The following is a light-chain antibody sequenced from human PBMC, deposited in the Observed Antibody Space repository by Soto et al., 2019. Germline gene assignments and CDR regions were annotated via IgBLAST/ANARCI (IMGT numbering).Light chain of an antibody. J-gene: IGKJ1*01. CDR2: KAS. V-gene: IGKV1-5*03. Sequence: DIQMTQSPSTLSGSVGDRVTITCRASQTISSWLAWYQQKPGKAPKLLIYKASTLKSGVPSRFSGSGSWTEFTLTISSLLPDDFATYYCQHYNSYSEAFGQGTKVELK. CDR3: QHYNSYSEA. CDR1: QTISSW.